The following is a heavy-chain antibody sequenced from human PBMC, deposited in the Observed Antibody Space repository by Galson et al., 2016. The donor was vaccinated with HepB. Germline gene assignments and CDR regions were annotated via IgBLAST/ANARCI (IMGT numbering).Heavy chain of an antibody. CDR1: GYSFTSYW. Sequence: SGAEVKKPGESLKISCKGSGYSFTSYWIGWVRQMPGKGLEWMGIIYPGDSDTRYSPSFQGQVTIPADKSISTAYLQWSSLKASDTAMYYCAIPSEPYYYGMDVWGQGTTVTVSS. V-gene: IGHV5-51*03. J-gene: IGHJ6*02. CDR3: AIPSEPYYYGMDV. CDR2: IYPGDSDT.